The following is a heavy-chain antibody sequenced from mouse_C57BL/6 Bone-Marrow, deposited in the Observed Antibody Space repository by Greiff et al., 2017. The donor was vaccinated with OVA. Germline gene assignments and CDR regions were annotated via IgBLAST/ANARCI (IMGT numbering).Heavy chain of an antibody. V-gene: IGHV1-19*01. CDR3: ARGRDPAWFAY. Sequence: VQLQQSGPVLVKPGASVKMSCKASGYTFTDYYMNWVKQSHGKSLEWIGVINPYNGGTSSNQKFKGKATLTVDKSSSTAYMELNSLTSEDSAVDYCARGRDPAWFAYWGQGTLVTVSA. CDR1: GYTFTDYY. J-gene: IGHJ3*01. CDR2: INPYNGGT.